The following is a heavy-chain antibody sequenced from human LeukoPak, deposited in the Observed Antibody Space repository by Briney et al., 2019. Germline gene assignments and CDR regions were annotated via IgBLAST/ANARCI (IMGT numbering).Heavy chain of an antibody. Sequence: ASVKVSCKASGYTFTSYALHWVRQAPGQRLEWMGWINAGNGNTKYSQKFQGRVTITRDTFASTAYMELSSLRSEDTAVYYCARERDGAALYYGMDVWGQGTTVTVSS. V-gene: IGHV1-3*01. CDR3: ARERDGAALYYGMDV. J-gene: IGHJ6*02. D-gene: IGHD6-13*01. CDR2: INAGNGNT. CDR1: GYTFTSYA.